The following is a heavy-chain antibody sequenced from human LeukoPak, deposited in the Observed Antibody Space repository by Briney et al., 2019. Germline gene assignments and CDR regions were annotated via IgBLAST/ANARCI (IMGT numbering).Heavy chain of an antibody. Sequence: SETLSLTCTVSGGSISNCYWTWIRQPAGKGLEWIGRVYTSGSTNYNPSLKSRVTLSLDTSKNQFSLRLNYVTAADTGVYYCARVLYCSNLLDWNFDLRGRGTLVIVSS. CDR3: ARVLYCSNLLDWNFDL. CDR2: VYTSGST. CDR1: GGSISNCY. J-gene: IGHJ2*01. D-gene: IGHD6-13*01. V-gene: IGHV4-4*07.